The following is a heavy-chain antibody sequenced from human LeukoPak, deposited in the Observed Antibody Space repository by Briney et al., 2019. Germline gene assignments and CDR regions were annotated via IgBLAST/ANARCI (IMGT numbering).Heavy chain of an antibody. V-gene: IGHV4-59*01. Sequence: SETLSLTCTVSGGSISSYYWSWIRQPPGKGLEWIGYIYYSGSTNYNPSLKSRVTISVDTSKNQLSLKLSSVTAADTAVYYCARGGIHYYGSGPSDYWGQGTLVTVSS. CDR1: GGSISSYY. CDR3: ARGGIHYYGSGPSDY. D-gene: IGHD3-10*01. CDR2: IYYSGST. J-gene: IGHJ4*02.